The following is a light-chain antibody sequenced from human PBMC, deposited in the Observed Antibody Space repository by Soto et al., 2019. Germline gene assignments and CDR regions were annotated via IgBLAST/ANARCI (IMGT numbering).Light chain of an antibody. CDR1: SSDVGGYNY. J-gene: IGLJ2*01. Sequence: QAALTQPASVSGSPGQSITISCTGTSSDVGGYNYVSWYQQHPGKAPNLMIYDVSNRPSGVSNRFSGSKSGNTASLTISGLQAEDEADYYCSSYTSRSTLPFGGGTKVTVL. CDR2: DVS. CDR3: SSYTSRSTLP. V-gene: IGLV2-14*01.